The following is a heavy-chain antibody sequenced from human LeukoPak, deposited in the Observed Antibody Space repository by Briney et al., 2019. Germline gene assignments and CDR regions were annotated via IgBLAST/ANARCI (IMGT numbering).Heavy chain of an antibody. V-gene: IGHV1-69*13. CDR2: IIPIFGTA. CDR3: ASELYPDAFDI. J-gene: IGHJ3*02. Sequence: ASVKVFCKASGGTFSSYAISWVRQAPGQGLEWMGGIIPIFGTANYAQKFQGRVTITADESTSTAYMELSSLRSEDTAVYYCASELYPDAFDIWGQGTMVTVSS. D-gene: IGHD2-8*01. CDR1: GGTFSSYA.